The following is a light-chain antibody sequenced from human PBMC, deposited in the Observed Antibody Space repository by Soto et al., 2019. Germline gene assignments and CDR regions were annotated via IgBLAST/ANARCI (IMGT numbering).Light chain of an antibody. CDR3: QQYNTWLPYT. J-gene: IGKJ2*01. Sequence: EIVMTQSPATLSVSPGERATLSCRASQSITSHLAWYQQKPGQTPRLLIYDASTRATGIPARFSASGSGTEFTLTISSVLSEDFAVYYCQQYNTWLPYTFGQGTKLDIK. CDR2: DAS. V-gene: IGKV3-15*01. CDR1: QSITSH.